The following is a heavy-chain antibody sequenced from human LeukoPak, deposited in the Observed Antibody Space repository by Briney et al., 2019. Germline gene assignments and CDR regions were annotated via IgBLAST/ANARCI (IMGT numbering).Heavy chain of an antibody. Sequence: PGGSLRLSCAASRFIFRNYAMSWVRQAPGRGLEWLSIISGTADSKYYADSVKGRFTISRDNPRSTLYLEMNILRAEDTAVYYCAKADATIGGAFDTWGRGTMVIVSS. CDR1: RFIFRNYA. D-gene: IGHD3-16*01. CDR3: AKADATIGGAFDT. J-gene: IGHJ3*02. V-gene: IGHV3-23*01. CDR2: ISGTADSK.